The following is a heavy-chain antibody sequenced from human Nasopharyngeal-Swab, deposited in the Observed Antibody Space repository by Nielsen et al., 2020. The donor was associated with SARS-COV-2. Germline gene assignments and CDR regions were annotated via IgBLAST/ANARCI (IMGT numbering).Heavy chain of an antibody. D-gene: IGHD3-3*01. J-gene: IGHJ4*02. CDR1: GGSFSGYY. V-gene: IGHV4-34*01. CDR2: INHSGST. Sequence: SETLSLTCAVYGGSFSGYYWSWIRQPPGKGLEWIGEINHSGSTHYNPSLKSRVTISVDTSKNQFSLKLSSVTAADTAVYYCARGGRITIFGVVIKGLYFDYWGQGTLVTVSS. CDR3: ARGGRITIFGVVIKGLYFDY.